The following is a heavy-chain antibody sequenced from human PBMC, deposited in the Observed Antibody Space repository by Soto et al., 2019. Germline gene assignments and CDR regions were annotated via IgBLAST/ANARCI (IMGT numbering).Heavy chain of an antibody. D-gene: IGHD1-7*01. Sequence: EVQLVESGGGLVKPGGSLRLSCAASGFTFSSYSMNWVRQAPGKGLELVSSISSSSSYIYYADSVKGRFTISRDNAKNSLYLQKNSLRAEDTAVYYCAREGYNWNYKGGYRGQGTLVTVSS. V-gene: IGHV3-21*01. CDR1: GFTFSSYS. J-gene: IGHJ4*02. CDR3: AREGYNWNYKGGY. CDR2: ISSSSSYI.